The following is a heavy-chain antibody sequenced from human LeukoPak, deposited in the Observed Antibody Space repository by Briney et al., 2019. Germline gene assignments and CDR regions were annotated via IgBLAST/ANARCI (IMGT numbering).Heavy chain of an antibody. D-gene: IGHD1-14*01. J-gene: IGHJ4*02. V-gene: IGHV3-66*01. Sequence: GSLRLSCAASGFTVDNIYLAWVRQAPGKGLEWVSLIYRGGDTYYADSVKGRFTISRDNSKNTMSVQMDDLRAEDTAVYYCTRYNNDHFDYWGQGTLVTVSS. CDR2: IYRGGDT. CDR1: GFTVDNIY. CDR3: TRYNNDHFDY.